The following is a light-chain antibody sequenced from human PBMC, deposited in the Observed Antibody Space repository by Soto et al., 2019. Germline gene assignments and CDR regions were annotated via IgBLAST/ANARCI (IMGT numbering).Light chain of an antibody. CDR3: QQYNNWPFS. CDR2: DVS. Sequence: EIVLTQSPATLSLSPGERSTLSCGAGQGVTTNFAWYQQKSGQSPRLLIYDVSIRATGVPARFSATGSETDFTLTISGLQSEDSAVYFCQQYNNWPFSFGQGTRLEIK. J-gene: IGKJ5*01. CDR1: QGVTTN. V-gene: IGKV3-15*01.